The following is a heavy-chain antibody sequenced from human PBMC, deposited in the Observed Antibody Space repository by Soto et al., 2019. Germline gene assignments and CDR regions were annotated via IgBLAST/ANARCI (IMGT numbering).Heavy chain of an antibody. CDR1: GFTFSSYG. CDR2: IWYDGSNK. Sequence: GGSLRLSCAASGFTFSSYGMHWVRQAPGKGLEWVAVIWYDGSNKYYANSVKGRFTISRDNSKNTLYLQMNSLRAEDTAVYYCALPYGIAAAAFDYWGQGTLVTVSS. J-gene: IGHJ4*02. D-gene: IGHD6-13*01. CDR3: ALPYGIAAAAFDY. V-gene: IGHV3-33*01.